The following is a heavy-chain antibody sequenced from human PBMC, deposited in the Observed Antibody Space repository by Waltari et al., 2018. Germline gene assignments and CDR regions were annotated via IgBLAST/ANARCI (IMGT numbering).Heavy chain of an antibody. CDR2: IYHSGST. J-gene: IGHJ2*01. CDR1: GYSISRGYY. D-gene: IGHD2-15*01. CDR3: ARRGVVVVAATSDWYFDL. Sequence: QVQLQESGPGLVKPSETLSLTCAVSGYSISRGYYWGWIRQPPGKGLEWIGSIYHSGSTYYNPSLKSRVTISVDTSKNQFSLKLSSVTAADTAVYYCARRGVVVVAATSDWYFDLWGRGTLVTVSS. V-gene: IGHV4-38-2*01.